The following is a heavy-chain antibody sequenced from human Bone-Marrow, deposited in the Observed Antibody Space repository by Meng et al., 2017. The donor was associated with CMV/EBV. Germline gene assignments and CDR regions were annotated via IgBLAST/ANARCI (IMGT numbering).Heavy chain of an antibody. CDR2: LNQVGNGR. CDR3: AREKGTGDVVGATGICDY. D-gene: IGHD1-26*01. Sequence: GESLKISCEGSGFTFSGFWMTWVRLPPGKGLEWVACLNQVGNGRYYVDSVKGRFTISRDNAKNSLYLQMDSLRAEDTAIYFCAREKGTGDVVGATGICDYWGQGVLVTVSS. V-gene: IGHV3-7*01. CDR1: GFTFSGFW. J-gene: IGHJ4*02.